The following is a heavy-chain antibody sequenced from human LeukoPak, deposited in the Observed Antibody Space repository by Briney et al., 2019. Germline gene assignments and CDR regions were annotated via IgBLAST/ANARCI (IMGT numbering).Heavy chain of an antibody. Sequence: SETLSLTCAVYGGSFSDYYWSWIRQPPGKGLEWTGEINHSGSTNYNPSLKSRVTTSVDTSKNQFSLKLSSVTAADTAVYYCARTNNVFYYFDYWGQGTRVTVSS. CDR1: GGSFSDYY. CDR3: ARTNNVFYYFDY. J-gene: IGHJ4*02. D-gene: IGHD1/OR15-1a*01. V-gene: IGHV4-34*01. CDR2: INHSGST.